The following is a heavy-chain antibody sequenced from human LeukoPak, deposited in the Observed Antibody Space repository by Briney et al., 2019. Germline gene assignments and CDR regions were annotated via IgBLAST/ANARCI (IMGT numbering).Heavy chain of an antibody. Sequence: GGSLRLSCAASGFTFSTYEMTWVRQAPGKGLEWVSYISSSGSTIYYADSVKGRFTISRDNAKNSLYLQMSGLRDKDTAVYYCARAGRGWSYWGQGTLVTVSS. J-gene: IGHJ4*02. D-gene: IGHD6-19*01. CDR1: GFTFSTYE. V-gene: IGHV3-48*03. CDR3: ARAGRGWSY. CDR2: ISSSGSTI.